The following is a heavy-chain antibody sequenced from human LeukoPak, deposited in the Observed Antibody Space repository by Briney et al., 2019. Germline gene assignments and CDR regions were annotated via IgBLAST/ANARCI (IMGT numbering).Heavy chain of an antibody. CDR3: ASPMAWAHNRRDSDY. J-gene: IGHJ4*02. Sequence: KASETLSLTCTVSGGSISSSSYYWGWIRQPPGKGLGWIGSIYYSGSAYYNPSLKSRVSISVDTSKNQFSLKLRSVTAADTAVYYCASPMAWAHNRRDSDYWGLGTLVTVSS. CDR2: IYYSGSA. CDR1: GGSISSSSYY. D-gene: IGHD5-24*01. V-gene: IGHV4-39*07.